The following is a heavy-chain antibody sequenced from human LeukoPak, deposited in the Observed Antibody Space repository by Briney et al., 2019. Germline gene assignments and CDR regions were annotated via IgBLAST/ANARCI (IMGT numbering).Heavy chain of an antibody. Sequence: SETLSLTCTVSGGSISSYYWRWIRQPAGKGLEWIGRIYTSGSTNYNPSLKSRVTMSVDTSKNQFSLKLSSVTAADTAVYYCAREQWLEGGDAFDIWGQGTMVTVSS. D-gene: IGHD6-19*01. J-gene: IGHJ3*02. CDR1: GGSISSYY. V-gene: IGHV4-4*07. CDR3: AREQWLEGGDAFDI. CDR2: IYTSGST.